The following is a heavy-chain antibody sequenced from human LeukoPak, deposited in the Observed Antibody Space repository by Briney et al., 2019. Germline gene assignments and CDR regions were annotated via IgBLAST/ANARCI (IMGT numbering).Heavy chain of an antibody. J-gene: IGHJ3*02. CDR3: ARGRGYACDI. CDR2: IYYSGST. Sequence: KASETLSLTCTVSGGSISSYYWSWIRQPPGKGLEWIGYIYYSGSTNYNPSLKSRVTISVDASKNQFSLKLSSVTAADTAVYYCARGRGYACDIWGQGTMVTVSS. V-gene: IGHV4-59*01. D-gene: IGHD1-26*01. CDR1: GGSISSYY.